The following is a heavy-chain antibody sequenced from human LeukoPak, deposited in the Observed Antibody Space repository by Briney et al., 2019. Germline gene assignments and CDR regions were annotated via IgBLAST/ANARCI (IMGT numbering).Heavy chain of an antibody. CDR1: GFTFSSYA. Sequence: PGGSLRLSCSASGFTFSSYAMHWVRQAPGKGLEYVSAISSNGGSTYYADSVKGRFTISRDNSKNTLYLQMSSLRAEDTAVYYCARDEKTGTTHAFDIWGQGTMVTVSS. V-gene: IGHV3-64D*06. CDR3: ARDEKTGTTHAFDI. D-gene: IGHD1-7*01. CDR2: ISSNGGST. J-gene: IGHJ3*02.